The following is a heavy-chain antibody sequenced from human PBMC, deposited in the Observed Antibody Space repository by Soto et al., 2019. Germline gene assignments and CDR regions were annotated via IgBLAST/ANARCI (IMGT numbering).Heavy chain of an antibody. CDR1: GIAFSGCG. D-gene: IGHD3-10*01. CDR3: AKNIVRGHWYFDL. Sequence: QVQLVESGGGVVQPGKSLRLSCAASGIAFSGCGMFLVRQTPSKGLEWVAAISSDGSQKYYADSVKGRFTISIDNSKNTLYVQMNGLTMKGTAVYYCAKNIVRGHWYFDLWGRGTLVTVSS. CDR2: ISSDGSQK. V-gene: IGHV3-30*18. J-gene: IGHJ2*01.